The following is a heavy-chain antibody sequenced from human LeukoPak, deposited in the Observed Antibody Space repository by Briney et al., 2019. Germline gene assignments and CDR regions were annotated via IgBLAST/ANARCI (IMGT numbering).Heavy chain of an antibody. CDR2: IIPIFGTA. Sequence: GSPVKVSCKASGGTFSSYAISWVRQAPGQGLEWMGGIIPIFGTANYAQKFQGRVTITTDESTSTAYMELSSLRSEDTAVYYCASSCGGDCRTRGYDAFDIWGQGTMVTVSS. V-gene: IGHV1-69*05. J-gene: IGHJ3*02. CDR3: ASSCGGDCRTRGYDAFDI. CDR1: GGTFSSYA. D-gene: IGHD2-21*02.